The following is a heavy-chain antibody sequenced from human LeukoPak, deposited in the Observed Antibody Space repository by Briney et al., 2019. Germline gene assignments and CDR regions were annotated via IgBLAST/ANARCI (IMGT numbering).Heavy chain of an antibody. CDR2: ISAYNSNT. D-gene: IGHD6-13*01. CDR3: ARVLGYYYYYYMDV. CDR1: GYTFTSAA. J-gene: IGHJ6*03. Sequence: ASVKVSCKASGYTFTSAAMDWVRQAPGHGLEWMGWISAYNSNTNYAQKLQGRVTMTTDTSTSTAYMELSSLRSEDTAVYYCARVLGYYYYYYMDVWGKGTTVTVSS. V-gene: IGHV1-18*01.